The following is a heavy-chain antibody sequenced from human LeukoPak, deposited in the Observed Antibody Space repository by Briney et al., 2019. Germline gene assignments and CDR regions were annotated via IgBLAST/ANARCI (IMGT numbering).Heavy chain of an antibody. CDR2: INWNGGST. Sequence: PGGSLRLSCAASGFTFDDYGMSWVRQAPGKGLEWVSGINWNGGSTGYADSVKGRFTISRDNAKNSLYLQMNSLRAEDTALYYCARDRDTMIVVVPVAFDIWGQGTMVTVSS. V-gene: IGHV3-20*04. CDR3: ARDRDTMIVVVPVAFDI. J-gene: IGHJ3*02. D-gene: IGHD3-22*01. CDR1: GFTFDDYG.